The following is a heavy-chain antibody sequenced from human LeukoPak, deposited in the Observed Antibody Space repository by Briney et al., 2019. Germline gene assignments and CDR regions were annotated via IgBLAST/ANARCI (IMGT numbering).Heavy chain of an antibody. CDR3: AKDSRGTTTTIYYFDC. J-gene: IGHJ4*02. D-gene: IGHD4-17*01. CDR1: GFTFSTYA. V-gene: IGHV3-23*01. CDR2: ISGGGSYT. Sequence: GGSLRLSCAASGFTFSTYAMTWVRQAPGKGLEWVSGISGGGSYTYYADSVKGRFTTSRDNSKNTLSLQMNSLRAEDTAVYYCAKDSRGTTTTIYYFDCWGQGTLVTVSS.